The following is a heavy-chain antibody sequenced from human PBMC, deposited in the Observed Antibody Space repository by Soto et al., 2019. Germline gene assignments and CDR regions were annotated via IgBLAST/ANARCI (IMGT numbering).Heavy chain of an antibody. CDR3: ARQSVVPAAKDYYYYTYV. D-gene: IGHD2-2*01. CDR2: INAGNGNT. J-gene: IGHJ6*03. CDR1: GYTFTSYA. V-gene: IGHV1-3*01. Sequence: GASVKVSCKASGYTFTSYAMHWVRQAPGQRLEWMGWINAGNGNTKYSQKFQGRVTITRDTSASTAYMELSSLRSEDTAVYYCARQSVVPAAKDYYYYTYVWGKGTSVIVSS.